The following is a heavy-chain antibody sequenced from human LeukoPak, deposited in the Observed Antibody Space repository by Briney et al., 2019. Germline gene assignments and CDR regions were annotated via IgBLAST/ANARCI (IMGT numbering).Heavy chain of an antibody. Sequence: PGGSLRLSCAASGFTLSSYAMSWVRQAPGKGLEWVSAISGSGGSTYYADSVKGRFTISRDNSKNTLYLQMNSLRAEDTAVYYCAKGSSWVLPYYFDYWGQGTLVTVSP. CDR2: ISGSGGST. J-gene: IGHJ4*02. D-gene: IGHD2/OR15-2a*01. V-gene: IGHV3-23*01. CDR3: AKGSSWVLPYYFDY. CDR1: GFTLSSYA.